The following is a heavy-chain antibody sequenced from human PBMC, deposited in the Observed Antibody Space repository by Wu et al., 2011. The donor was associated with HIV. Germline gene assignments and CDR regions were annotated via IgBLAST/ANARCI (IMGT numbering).Heavy chain of an antibody. CDR3: ARPRERWLQFEKGSDAFHI. D-gene: IGHD5-24*01. Sequence: QVQLVQSGAEVKKPGSSVKASCKASGGTFSTYAISWVRQAPGQGLEWMGRIIPIFGTADSAQKFQDRVTITADKSTSTAYMELSSLRSEDTAVYYCARPRERWLQFEKGSDAFHIWGQGTMATVSS. CDR1: GGTFSTYA. V-gene: IGHV1-69*14. J-gene: IGHJ3*02. CDR2: IIPIFGTA.